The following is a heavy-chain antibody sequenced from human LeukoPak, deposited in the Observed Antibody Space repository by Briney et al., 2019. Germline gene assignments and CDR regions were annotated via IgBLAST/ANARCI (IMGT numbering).Heavy chain of an antibody. V-gene: IGHV1-69*13. D-gene: IGHD3-22*01. CDR2: IIPIFGTA. J-gene: IGHJ5*02. CDR1: GGTFSSYA. Sequence: ASVKVSCKASGGTFSSYAISWVGQAPGQGLEWVGGIIPIFGTATYAQKFQGRVTITADESTSTAYMELSSLRSEDTAVYYCARDLDYYDSSGYWNWFDPWGQGTLVTVSS. CDR3: ARDLDYYDSSGYWNWFDP.